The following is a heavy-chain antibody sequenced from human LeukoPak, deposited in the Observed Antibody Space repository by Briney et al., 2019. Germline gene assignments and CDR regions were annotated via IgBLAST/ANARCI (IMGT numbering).Heavy chain of an antibody. CDR1: GFTFGNYA. V-gene: IGHV3-49*03. J-gene: IGHJ4*02. CDR2: IRSKAYGGTT. D-gene: IGHD6-19*01. CDR3: TRGGSSGWSYFDY. Sequence: GGSLRLSCTASGFTFGNYAMNWFRQAPGKGLEWVGFIRSKAYGGTTEYAASVKGRFTISRDDSKTIAYLQMNSLKTEDTAMYYCTRGGSSGWSYFDYWGQGTLVTASS.